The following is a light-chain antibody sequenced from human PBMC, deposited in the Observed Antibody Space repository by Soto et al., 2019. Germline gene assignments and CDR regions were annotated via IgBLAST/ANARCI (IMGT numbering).Light chain of an antibody. CDR3: KSYAGSNTYV. Sequence: QSALTQPPSASGSPGQSVTISCTGSSSDVGGYNYVSWYQQHPGKAPKLMIYEVSKRPSGASDRFSGTKSGNTASLTVSGLQAEDEADYFCKSYAGSNTYVFGSGTKVTVL. CDR1: SSDVGGYNY. CDR2: EVS. V-gene: IGLV2-8*01. J-gene: IGLJ1*01.